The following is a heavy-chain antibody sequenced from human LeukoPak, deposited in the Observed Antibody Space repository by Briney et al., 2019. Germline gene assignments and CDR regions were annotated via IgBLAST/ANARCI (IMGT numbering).Heavy chain of an antibody. D-gene: IGHD5-12*01. Sequence: ASVKVSCKASGYTFTGYYMHWVRQATGQGLEWMGWMNPNSGNTGYAQKFQGRVTMTRNTSISTAYMELSSLRSEDTAVYYCARGSRYSGYFDYWGQGTLVTVSS. CDR2: MNPNSGNT. CDR1: GYTFTGYY. V-gene: IGHV1-8*02. CDR3: ARGSRYSGYFDY. J-gene: IGHJ4*02.